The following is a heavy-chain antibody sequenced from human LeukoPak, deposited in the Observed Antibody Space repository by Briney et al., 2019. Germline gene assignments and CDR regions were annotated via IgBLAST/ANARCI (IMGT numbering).Heavy chain of an antibody. J-gene: IGHJ3*02. CDR2: IYHIGST. D-gene: IGHD3-10*01. CDR3: ARRYIRGDTYGFDI. CDR1: GGSISSSNW. V-gene: IGHV4-4*02. Sequence: SETLSLTCAVPGGSISSSNWWGWVRRPPGKGLEWIGEIYHIGSTNYNPSLKSRVTISVDKSKNQFSLKLSSVTAADTAVYYCARRYIRGDTYGFDIWGQGTMVTVSS.